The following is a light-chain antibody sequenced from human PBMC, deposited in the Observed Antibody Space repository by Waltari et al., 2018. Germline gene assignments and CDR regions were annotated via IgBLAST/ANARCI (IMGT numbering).Light chain of an antibody. CDR2: KTN. Sequence: SVLTQPPSASGPPGPTVTIPCPGSTPNTGVNFVSWYQQLPGMAPQLLLYKTNQRPSGVPDRFSGSKSGTSASLAISGLRSDDEAEYYCAAWDDNLTGPLFGGGTKVTVL. V-gene: IGLV1-47*01. CDR1: TPNTGVNF. CDR3: AAWDDNLTGPL. J-gene: IGLJ3*02.